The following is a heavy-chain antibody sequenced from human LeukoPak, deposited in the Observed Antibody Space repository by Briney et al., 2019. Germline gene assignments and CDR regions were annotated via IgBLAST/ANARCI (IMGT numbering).Heavy chain of an antibody. CDR3: TNSNDYGDY. D-gene: IGHD2-8*01. V-gene: IGHV3-30*04. J-gene: IGHJ4*02. CDR1: GFIFGDYA. CDR2: IAFDDTDR. Sequence: GGSLRLSCAASGFIFGDYAMHWVRQAPGKGLEWVAAIAFDDTDRYYIDSVKGRFTISRDDSKKTLYLHMTSLRAEDTAVYYCTNSNDYGDYWGQGTLVTVSS.